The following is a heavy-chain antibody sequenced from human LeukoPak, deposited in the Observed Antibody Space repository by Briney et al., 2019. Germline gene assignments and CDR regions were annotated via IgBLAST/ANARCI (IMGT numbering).Heavy chain of an antibody. CDR3: ARTSRTLWFDP. D-gene: IGHD2-2*01. V-gene: IGHV4-59*01. CDR1: GGSISSYY. J-gene: IGHJ5*02. Sequence: SETLSLTCTVSGGSISSYYWSWIREPTGKGLEWIGYIYYSGSTDYNPSLKSRVTISVDTSKNQFSLRLSSVTAADTAVYYCARTSRTLWFDPWGQGTLVTVSS. CDR2: IYYSGST.